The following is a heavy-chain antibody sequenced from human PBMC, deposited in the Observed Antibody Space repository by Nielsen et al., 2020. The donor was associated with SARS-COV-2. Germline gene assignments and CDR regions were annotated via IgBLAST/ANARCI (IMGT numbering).Heavy chain of an antibody. D-gene: IGHD6-25*01. CDR2: IDWDDDK. Sequence: SGPTLVQPPETFTLTCTFSWFSLTTSGMRVNWIRQTPGKPLEWLARIDWDDDKFYSTSLRPRLTISKDNSKNQVVLTMTNMDPVDTATYYCARIAASWNFGMDVWGQGTTVIVS. J-gene: IGHJ6*02. CDR3: ARIAASWNFGMDV. V-gene: IGHV2-70*04. CDR1: WFSLTTSGMR.